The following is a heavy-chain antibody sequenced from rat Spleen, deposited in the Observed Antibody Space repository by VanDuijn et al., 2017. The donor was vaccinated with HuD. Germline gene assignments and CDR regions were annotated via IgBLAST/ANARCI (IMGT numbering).Heavy chain of an antibody. CDR1: GFTFSNYD. V-gene: IGHV5-7*01. Sequence: EVQVVESGGGIVQPGRSMKLSCAASGFTFSNYDMVWVRQAPTKGLKWVASISYDGSTPYYRDSVKGRFTISRDNAKSTLYLQMDSLRSEDTATYYCTRRGITHYFDHWGQGVMVTVSS. J-gene: IGHJ2*01. CDR2: ISYDGSTP. D-gene: IGHD1-6*01. CDR3: TRRGITHYFDH.